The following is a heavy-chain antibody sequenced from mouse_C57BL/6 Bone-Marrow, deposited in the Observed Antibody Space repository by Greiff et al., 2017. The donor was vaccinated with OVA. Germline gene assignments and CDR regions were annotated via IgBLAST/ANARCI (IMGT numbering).Heavy chain of an antibody. CDR2: IDPSDSYT. Sequence: QVQLQQSGAELVKPGASVKLSCKASGYTFTSYWMQWVKQRPGQGLEWIGEIDPSDSYTNYNQKFKGKATLTVDTSSSTAYMQLSSLTSEDSAVYYCARFDDGYSFAYWGQGTLVTVSA. D-gene: IGHD2-3*01. CDR3: ARFDDGYSFAY. CDR1: GYTFTSYW. V-gene: IGHV1-50*01. J-gene: IGHJ3*01.